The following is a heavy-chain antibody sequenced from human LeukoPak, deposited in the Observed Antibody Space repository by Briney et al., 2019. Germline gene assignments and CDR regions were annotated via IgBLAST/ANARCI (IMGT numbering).Heavy chain of an antibody. D-gene: IGHD1-26*01. CDR3: VADIPGGGYPFDY. V-gene: IGHV3-49*03. J-gene: IGHJ4*02. Sequence: GGSLRLSCTASGFTFGDYAMSWFRQAPGKGLEWVCFIRSKDYGWTTEYAASVRGRFSISRDDSKSIAYLQMNSLKTEDTAVYYCVADIPGGGYPFDYWGLGTLVTVSS. CDR1: GFTFGDYA. CDR2: IRSKDYGWTT.